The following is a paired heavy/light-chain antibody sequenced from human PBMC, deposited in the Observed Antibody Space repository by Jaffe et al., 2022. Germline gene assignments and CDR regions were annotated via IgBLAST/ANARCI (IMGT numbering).Heavy chain of an antibody. J-gene: IGHJ3*02. CDR2: INPSGGST. Sequence: QVQLVQSGAEVKKPGASVKVSCKASGYTFTSYYMHWVRQAPGQGLEWMGIINPSGGSTSYAQKFQGRVTMTRDTSTSTVYMELSSLRSEDTAVYYCARDPQVAYSGYDLHAFDIWGQGTMVTVSS. CDR1: GYTFTSYY. CDR3: ARDPQVAYSGYDLHAFDI. D-gene: IGHD5-12*01. V-gene: IGHV1-46*03.
Light chain of an antibody. CDR3: AAWDDSLNAHVV. CDR1: SSNIGSNT. V-gene: IGLV1-44*01. J-gene: IGLJ2*01. CDR2: SNN. Sequence: QSVLTQPPSASGTPGQRVTISCSGSSSNIGSNTVNWYQQLPGTAPKLLIYSNNQRPSGVPDRFSGSKSGTSASLAISGLQSEDEADYYCAAWDDSLNAHVVFGGGTKLTVL.